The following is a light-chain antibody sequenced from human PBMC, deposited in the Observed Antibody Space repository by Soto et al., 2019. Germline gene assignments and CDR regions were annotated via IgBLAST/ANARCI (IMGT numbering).Light chain of an antibody. CDR1: QSVSRSY. CDR3: QQYGGSPRT. CDR2: DAS. J-gene: IGKJ4*01. V-gene: IGKV3-20*01. Sequence: EIVLTQSPGTLSLSPGERATLSSRASQSVSRSYLAWYQHNPGQARRLLIFDASTRATGIPDRFSGSGSGTDFALTISRLEPEDFAVYCWQQYGGSPRTFGGGTKVEIK.